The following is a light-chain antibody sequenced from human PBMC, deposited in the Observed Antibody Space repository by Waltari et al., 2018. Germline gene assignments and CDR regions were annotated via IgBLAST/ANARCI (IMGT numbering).Light chain of an antibody. CDR1: QSLTKRY. V-gene: IGKV3-20*01. CDR2: GAS. J-gene: IGKJ2*01. CDR3: QQYGSSVLYT. Sequence: EVVLTQCPNSLSLSPGERATLSCRASQSLTKRYLAWYQQKPGRAPRLLIYGASSRAAGIPDRFSGSGSGTDFTLTISRLEPEDFAVYYCQQYGSSVLYTFGQGTKLEIK.